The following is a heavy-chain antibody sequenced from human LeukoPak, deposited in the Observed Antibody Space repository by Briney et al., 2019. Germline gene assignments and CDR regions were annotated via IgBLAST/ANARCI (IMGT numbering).Heavy chain of an antibody. D-gene: IGHD4-17*01. Sequence: PGGSLRLSCAASGFSFDDYPMHWVRQAPGKGLEWVSLINEDGGKTFYADSVRGRFTISRDNSKNTMYLQMDSLRAEETALYYCAKDEGSYGLDFWGQGVLVTVSP. CDR2: INEDGGKT. CDR1: GFSFDDYP. CDR3: AKDEGSYGLDF. J-gene: IGHJ4*02. V-gene: IGHV3-43*02.